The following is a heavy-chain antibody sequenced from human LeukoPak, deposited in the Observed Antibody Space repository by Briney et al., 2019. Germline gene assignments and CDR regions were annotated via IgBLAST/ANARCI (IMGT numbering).Heavy chain of an antibody. CDR1: GFTVSSNY. CDR2: IYSGGST. CDR3: ARDKAAYSSSWEFDY. D-gene: IGHD6-13*01. V-gene: IGHV3-66*01. J-gene: IGHJ4*02. Sequence: PGGSLRLSCAASGFTVSSNYMSWVRQAPGKGLEWVSVIYSGGSTYYADSVKGRFTISRDNSKNTLYLQMNSLRAEDTAVYYCARDKAAYSSSWEFDYWGQGTLVTVST.